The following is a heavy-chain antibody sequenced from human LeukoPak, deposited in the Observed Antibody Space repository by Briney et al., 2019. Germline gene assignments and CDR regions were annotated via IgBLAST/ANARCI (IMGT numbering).Heavy chain of an antibody. CDR2: INHSGST. D-gene: IGHD5-18*01. V-gene: IGHV4-39*01. Sequence: SETLSLTCTVSGGSISSTTYYWAWLRQPPGKGLEWIGEINHSGSTNYNPSLKSRVTISVDTSKNQFSLKLSSVTAADTAVYYCARHAAPEGYSYGFGYYYMDVWGKGTTVTISS. CDR1: GGSISSTTYY. J-gene: IGHJ6*03. CDR3: ARHAAPEGYSYGFGYYYMDV.